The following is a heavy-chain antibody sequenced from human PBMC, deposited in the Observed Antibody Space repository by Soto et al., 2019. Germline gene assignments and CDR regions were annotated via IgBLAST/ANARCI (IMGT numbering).Heavy chain of an antibody. J-gene: IGHJ5*02. V-gene: IGHV3-30*18. CDR1: GFTFSTYG. D-gene: IGHD6-25*01. CDR3: AKEVLAAGQGWFDP. CDR2: ISYDENTK. Sequence: PGGSLRLSCEASGFTFSTYGMHWVRQAPGKGLEWVAIISYDENTKYYAESLKGRFTISRDNSKNTLYLDINNVTPEDTAVYYCAKEVLAAGQGWFDPWGQGTLVTVSS.